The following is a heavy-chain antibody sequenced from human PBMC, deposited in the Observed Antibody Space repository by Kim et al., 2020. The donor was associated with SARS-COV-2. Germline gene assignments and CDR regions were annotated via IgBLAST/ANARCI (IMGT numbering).Heavy chain of an antibody. Sequence: ASVKVSCKASGYTFTSYDINWVRQATGQGLEWMGWMNPNSGNTGYAQKFQGRVTMTRNTSISTAYMELSSLRSEDTAVYYCARGRPPTYYYDSSGYHPFDYWGQGTLVTVSS. CDR3: ARGRPPTYYYDSSGYHPFDY. V-gene: IGHV1-8*01. CDR2: MNPNSGNT. J-gene: IGHJ4*02. D-gene: IGHD3-22*01. CDR1: GYTFTSYD.